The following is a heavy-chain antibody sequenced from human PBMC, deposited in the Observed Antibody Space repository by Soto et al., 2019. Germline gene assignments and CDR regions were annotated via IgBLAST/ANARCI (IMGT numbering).Heavy chain of an antibody. CDR2: ISYDGSRK. CDR1: GFTFNTYG. CDR3: ASFIILLGEGSYFAY. Sequence: GVSLRLSYAASGFTFNTYGMHWVRQAPGKGLEWVALISYDGSRKYADSVKGRFTISKDNAKNSLYLQMNSLRAEDTAVYYCASFIILLGEGSYFAYWGKGTMVTVS. V-gene: IGHV3-30*03. J-gene: IGHJ4*02. D-gene: IGHD3-16*01.